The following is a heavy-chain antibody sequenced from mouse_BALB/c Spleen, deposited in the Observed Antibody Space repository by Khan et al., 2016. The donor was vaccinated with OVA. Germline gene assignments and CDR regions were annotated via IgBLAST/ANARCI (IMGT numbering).Heavy chain of an antibody. V-gene: IGHV9-3-1*01. CDR3: ARILSVFFDY. CDR2: INTHTGES. CDR1: GYTFTNYG. J-gene: IGHJ2*01. Sequence: QIQLVQSGPEVKKPGETVKISCKASGYTFTNYGMNWMKQAPGKGLKWMGWINTHTGESTYADDFKGRFAFSLETSANPAYLHINNLKNEDTATCFCARILSVFFDYWGQGTTLTVSS. D-gene: IGHD6-2*01.